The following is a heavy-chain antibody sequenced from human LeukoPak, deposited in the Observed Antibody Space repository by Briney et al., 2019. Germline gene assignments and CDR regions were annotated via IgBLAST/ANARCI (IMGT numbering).Heavy chain of an antibody. Sequence: GGSLRLSCAASGFTFSNVWMNWVRQAPGKGLEWVGLIKRKTNGGATEYAAPVKGRFVISRDDSENTLYLQMNSLKTEDTAVYYCATALSQRYYIDWGQGTLVTVSS. D-gene: IGHD1-26*01. V-gene: IGHV3-15*01. CDR2: IKRKTNGGAT. CDR3: ATALSQRYYID. CDR1: GFTFSNVW. J-gene: IGHJ4*02.